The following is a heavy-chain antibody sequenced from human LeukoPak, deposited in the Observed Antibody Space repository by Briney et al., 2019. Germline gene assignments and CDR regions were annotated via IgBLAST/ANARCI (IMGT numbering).Heavy chain of an antibody. D-gene: IGHD5-18*01. CDR2: SSWNSGSI. CDR1: GFTFDDYA. V-gene: IGHV3-9*01. Sequence: GGSLRLSCAASGFTFDDYAMHWVRQAPGKGLEWVSGSSWNSGSIGYADSVKGRFTISRDNAKNSLYLQMNSLRAEDTALYYCAKDRGLWLRAFDIWGQGTMVTVSS. J-gene: IGHJ3*02. CDR3: AKDRGLWLRAFDI.